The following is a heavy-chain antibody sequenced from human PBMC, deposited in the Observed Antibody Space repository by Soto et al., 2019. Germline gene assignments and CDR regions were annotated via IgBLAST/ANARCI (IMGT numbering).Heavy chain of an antibody. CDR2: ISAYNGHT. D-gene: IGHD7-27*01. V-gene: IGHV1-18*01. CDR1: CYSFTSYG. J-gene: IGHJ3*02. Sequence: QVQLVQSGAEVKKPGASMKVSCKTSCYSFTSYGFSWVRQAPGQGLEWMGWISAYNGHTKYAQKFQGRVTMTTDTSTSTAYMELGSLRSDDTAVYYCASRIVTGGAFDIWGQGTMVTVSS. CDR3: ASRIVTGGAFDI.